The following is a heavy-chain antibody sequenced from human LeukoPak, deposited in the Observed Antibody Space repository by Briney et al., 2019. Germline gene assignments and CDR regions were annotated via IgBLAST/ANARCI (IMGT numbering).Heavy chain of an antibody. D-gene: IGHD6-19*01. Sequence: ASVKVSCKSSGYTFTTCDINWVRQATGQGLEWLGWMNPNSGNTGYAQRFQGRVTITRDTSISTAYMELSNLRSEDTAIYYCTRGSSGRRDYWGQGTLVTVSS. V-gene: IGHV1-8*01. CDR1: GYTFTTCD. J-gene: IGHJ4*02. CDR3: TRGSSGRRDY. CDR2: MNPNSGNT.